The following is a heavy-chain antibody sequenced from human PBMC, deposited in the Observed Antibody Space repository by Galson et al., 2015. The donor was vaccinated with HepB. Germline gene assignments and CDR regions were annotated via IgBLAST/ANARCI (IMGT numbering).Heavy chain of an antibody. V-gene: IGHV3-30-3*01. CDR3: ARSWGHYGSGSYSPHYYYYGMDV. J-gene: IGHJ6*02. CDR1: GFTFSSYA. Sequence: SLRLSCAASGFTFSSYAMHWVRQAPGKGLEWVAVISYDGSNKYYADSVKGRFTISRDNSKNTLYLQMNSLRAEDTAVYYCARSWGHYGSGSYSPHYYYYGMDVWGQGTTVTVSS. CDR2: ISYDGSNK. D-gene: IGHD3-10*01.